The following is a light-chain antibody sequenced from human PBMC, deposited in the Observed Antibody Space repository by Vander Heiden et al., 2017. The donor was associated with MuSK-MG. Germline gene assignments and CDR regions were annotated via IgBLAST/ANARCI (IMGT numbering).Light chain of an antibody. V-gene: IGLV1-44*01. Sequence: QSVLTQPPSASGTPGQRVTIPCFGSSSTIGSNTVNWYQQLPGTAPKLLIYSNNERPSGVPDRFSGSMSGTSASLAISGLQSEDEADYYCAAWDDSLNGVVFGGGTKLTVL. CDR1: SSTIGSNT. J-gene: IGLJ2*01. CDR3: AAWDDSLNGVV. CDR2: SNN.